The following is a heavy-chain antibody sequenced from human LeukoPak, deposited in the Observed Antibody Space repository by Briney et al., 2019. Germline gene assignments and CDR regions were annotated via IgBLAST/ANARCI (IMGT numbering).Heavy chain of an antibody. D-gene: IGHD6-25*01. V-gene: IGHV4-39*01. CDR2: LYYGENS. CDR3: ARQLPTAAADTRGYFDY. J-gene: IGHJ4*02. CDR1: GGSISIISSSTYY. Sequence: SEALSLTCTVSGGSISIISSSTYYWGWIRQAPGKGLEWIGSLYYGENSHYNPSLKSRATLSVDTSNNQFSLKLTSVTAADAAVYFCARQLPTAAADTRGYFDYWGQGTVVTVSS.